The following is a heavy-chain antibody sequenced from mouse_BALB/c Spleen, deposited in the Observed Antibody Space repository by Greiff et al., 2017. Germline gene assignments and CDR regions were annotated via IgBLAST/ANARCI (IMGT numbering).Heavy chain of an antibody. CDR2: ISDGGSYT. D-gene: IGHD1-1*01. CDR1: GFTFSDYY. Sequence: EVQLQESGGGLVKPGGSLKLSCAASGFTFSDYYMYWVRQTPEKRLEWVATISDGGSYTYYPDSVKGRFTISRDNAKNNLYLQMSSLKSEDTAMYYCARARTTPGVFDYWGQGTTLTVSS. J-gene: IGHJ2*01. CDR3: ARARTTPGVFDY. V-gene: IGHV5-4*02.